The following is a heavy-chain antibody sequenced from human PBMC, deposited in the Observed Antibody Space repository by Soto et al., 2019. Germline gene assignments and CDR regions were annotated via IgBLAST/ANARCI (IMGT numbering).Heavy chain of an antibody. J-gene: IGHJ4*02. Sequence: QVQLVQSGAEVKKPGASVKVSCKASGYTFTSYGISWVRQAPGQGLEWMGWISAYNGNTTYAQKLQGRVTMTSDTATSTDYMELMSLTCDDTAVYYCARDPTGHFIDYWGQGPLVTVSS. D-gene: IGHD1-1*01. CDR1: GYTFTSYG. V-gene: IGHV1-18*01. CDR2: ISAYNGNT. CDR3: ARDPTGHFIDY.